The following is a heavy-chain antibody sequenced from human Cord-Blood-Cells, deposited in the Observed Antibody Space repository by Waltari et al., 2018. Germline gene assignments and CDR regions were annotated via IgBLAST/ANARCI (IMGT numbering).Heavy chain of an antibody. V-gene: IGHV3-15*01. CDR3: TTPYYDYVWGSYRSYAFDI. Sequence: GGLVKPGGSLRLSCAASGFTFSNAWMSWVRQAPGKGLEWVGRIKSKTDGGTTDYAAPVKGRLTISRDDSKNTLYLQMNSLKTEDTAVYYCTTPYYDYVWGSYRSYAFDIWGQGTMVTVSS. J-gene: IGHJ3*02. D-gene: IGHD3-16*02. CDR1: GFTFSNAW. CDR2: IKSKTDGGTT.